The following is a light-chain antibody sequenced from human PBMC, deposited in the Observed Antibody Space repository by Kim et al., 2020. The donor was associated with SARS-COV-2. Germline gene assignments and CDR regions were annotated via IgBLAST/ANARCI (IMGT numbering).Light chain of an antibody. Sequence: LTQPPSVSKDLRQTATLTCTGNSNNVGDQGAAWLQHHQGHPPKLLSYRNNNRPSGISERLSASRSGNTASLTITGLQPEDEADYYCSAWDSSLSAWVFGGGTQLTVL. CDR3: SAWDSSLSAWV. J-gene: IGLJ3*02. V-gene: IGLV10-54*01. CDR1: SNNVGDQG. CDR2: RNN.